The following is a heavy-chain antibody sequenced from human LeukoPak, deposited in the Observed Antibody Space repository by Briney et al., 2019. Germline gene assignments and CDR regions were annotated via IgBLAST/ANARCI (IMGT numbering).Heavy chain of an antibody. CDR1: GGSISSYY. V-gene: IGHV4-59*12. CDR2: IFYSGTT. D-gene: IGHD3-22*01. Sequence: SETLSLTCTVSGGSISSYYWSWIRQPPGKGLEWIGFIFYSGTTNYNPSLKSRVTISVDTSKNQFSLKLSSVTAADTAVYYCARGPRRITMIVVVIRPYAFDIWGQGTMVTVSS. CDR3: ARGPRRITMIVVVIRPYAFDI. J-gene: IGHJ3*02.